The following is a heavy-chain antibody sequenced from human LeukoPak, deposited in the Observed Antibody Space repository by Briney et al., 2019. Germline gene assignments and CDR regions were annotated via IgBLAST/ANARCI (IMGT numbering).Heavy chain of an antibody. CDR1: GYTFTSYG. V-gene: IGHV1-2*06. D-gene: IGHD6-19*01. CDR3: ARDWVSDAVAGTPLDY. CDR2: INPNSGGT. J-gene: IGHJ4*02. Sequence: ASVKVSCKASGYTFTSYGISWVRQAPGQGLEWMGRINPNSGGTNYAQKFQGRVTMTRDTSISTAYMELSRLRSDDTAVYYCARDWVSDAVAGTPLDYWGQGTLVTVSS.